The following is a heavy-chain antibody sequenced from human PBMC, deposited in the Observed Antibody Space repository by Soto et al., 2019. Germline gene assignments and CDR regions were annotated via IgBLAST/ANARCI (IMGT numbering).Heavy chain of an antibody. J-gene: IGHJ4*02. D-gene: IGHD1-26*01. CDR2: IHTGGST. V-gene: IGHV3-66*01. Sequence: EVQLVESGGGLVQPGGSLRLSCAASGFTVSTNYINWVRQAPGKGLEWVSVIHTGGSTFYADSVKGRFTISRDNSKNTVNLQMNNLRVEDTAVYYCARGLWDLAFFDYWGQGTLVTVSS. CDR3: ARGLWDLAFFDY. CDR1: GFTVSTNY.